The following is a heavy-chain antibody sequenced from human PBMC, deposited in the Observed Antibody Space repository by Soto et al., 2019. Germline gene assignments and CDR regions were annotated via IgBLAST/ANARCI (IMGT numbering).Heavy chain of an antibody. CDR1: GGSISSGDYY. V-gene: IGHV4-30-4*01. Sequence: PSETLSLTCTVSGGSISSGDYYWSWIRQPPGKGLEWIGYIYYSGSTYYNPTLKSRVTISVDTSKNQFSLKLSSVTAADTAVYYCARVSPYCSGGSCYADAFDIWGQGTMVTVSS. CDR2: IYYSGST. CDR3: ARVSPYCSGGSCYADAFDI. D-gene: IGHD2-15*01. J-gene: IGHJ3*02.